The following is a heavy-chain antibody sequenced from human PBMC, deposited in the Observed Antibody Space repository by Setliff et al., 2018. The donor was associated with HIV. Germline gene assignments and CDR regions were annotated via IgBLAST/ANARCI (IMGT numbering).Heavy chain of an antibody. CDR2: INTGSGTT. CDR3: AVTIFGVVTHGYFQH. V-gene: IGHV1-2*06. J-gene: IGHJ1*01. CDR1: GYTFTGYY. Sequence: ASVKVSCKASGYTFTGYYMHWVRQAPGQGLEWMGRINTGSGTTKFSQKFHGRVIIIRDISATTAYMELSSLRSEDTAVYYCAVTIFGVVTHGYFQHWGQGTLVTVSS. D-gene: IGHD3-3*01.